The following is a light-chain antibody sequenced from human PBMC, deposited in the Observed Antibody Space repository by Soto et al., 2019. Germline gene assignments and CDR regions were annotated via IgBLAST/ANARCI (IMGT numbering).Light chain of an antibody. V-gene: IGKV3-20*01. CDR2: GAS. CDR1: QSVGNSH. CDR3: QQYGNSPPGT. J-gene: IGKJ5*01. Sequence: ETVLTQSPGTLYFSPGERATLSCSASQSVGNSHVAWYQQRRGLPPRLLIYGASNRATGIPDRFSGSGSGADFTLTSSRLEPEDFAVYFCQQYGNSPPGTFVQGTRL.